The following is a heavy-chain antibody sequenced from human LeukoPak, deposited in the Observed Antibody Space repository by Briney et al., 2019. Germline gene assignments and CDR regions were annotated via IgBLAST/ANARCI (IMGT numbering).Heavy chain of an antibody. Sequence: SETLSLTCTVSGGSLSSYYWSWIRQPAGKGLEWIGRIYTSGSTNYNPSLQSRVTMSVDTSKNQFSLKLSSVTAADTAVYYCARLRGQWLAPYYYYYMDVWGKGTTVTVSS. D-gene: IGHD6-19*01. J-gene: IGHJ6*03. CDR1: GGSLSSYY. V-gene: IGHV4-4*07. CDR2: IYTSGST. CDR3: ARLRGQWLAPYYYYYMDV.